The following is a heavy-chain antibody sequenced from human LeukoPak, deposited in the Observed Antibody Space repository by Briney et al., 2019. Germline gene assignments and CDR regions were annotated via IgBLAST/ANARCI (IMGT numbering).Heavy chain of an antibody. D-gene: IGHD4-11*01. CDR3: AKTGTVTYYYYGMDV. V-gene: IGHV3-23*01. J-gene: IGHJ6*02. CDR2: ISGSGGST. CDR1: GFTFSSYA. Sequence: GGSLRLSCAASGFTFSSYAMSWVRQAPGKGLEWVSAISGSGGSTYYADSVKGRFTISRDNSKNTLYLQMNSLRAEDTAVYYCAKTGTVTYYYYGMDVWGQGTTVTVSS.